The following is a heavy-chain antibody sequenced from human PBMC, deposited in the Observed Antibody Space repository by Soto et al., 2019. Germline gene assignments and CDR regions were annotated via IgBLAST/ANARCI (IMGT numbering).Heavy chain of an antibody. CDR2: IYWNDDK. D-gene: IGHD6-6*01. CDR3: AQVDDVAALFAY. CDR1: GFSLSTSGVG. J-gene: IGHJ4*02. Sequence: SGPTLVNPTQTLTLTCTFSGFSLSTSGVGVGWIRQPPGKALEWIALIYWNDDKSYSPSLKSRLTISKDTSKKQVVLTMMNMAPVDTGTYYCAQVDDVAALFAYLGQGTLVTVSS. V-gene: IGHV2-5*01.